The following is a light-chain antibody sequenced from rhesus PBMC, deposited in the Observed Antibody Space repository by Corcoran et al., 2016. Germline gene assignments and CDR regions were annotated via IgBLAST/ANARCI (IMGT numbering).Light chain of an antibody. V-gene: IGLV2-23*01. CDR1: SSDIGGYNY. CDR3: SSYAGSNAYI. J-gene: IGLJ1*01. Sequence: QADLTQPPSVSGSPGQSVTISCTGTSSDIGGYNYVSWYQQHPGKAPKLMIYDVSKRPSGVSDRISGSKSGNTASLTISGLQAEDEAYYYCSSYAGSNAYIFGAGTRLTVL. CDR2: DVS.